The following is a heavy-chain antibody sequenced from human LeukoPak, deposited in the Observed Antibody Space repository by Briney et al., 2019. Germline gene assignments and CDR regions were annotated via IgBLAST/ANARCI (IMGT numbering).Heavy chain of an antibody. V-gene: IGHV1-46*01. CDR3: ARGGGYNSDGYYMDV. D-gene: IGHD5-18*01. Sequence: ASVKVSCKASGYTFTSYGISWVRQAPGQGLEWMGIINPSGGSTSYAQKFQGRVTMTRDMSTSTVYMELSSLRSEDTAVYYCARGGGYNSDGYYMDVWGKGTTVTVSS. CDR2: INPSGGST. CDR1: GYTFTSYG. J-gene: IGHJ6*03.